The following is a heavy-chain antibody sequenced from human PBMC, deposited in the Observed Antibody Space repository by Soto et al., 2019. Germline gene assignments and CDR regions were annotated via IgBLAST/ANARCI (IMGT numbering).Heavy chain of an antibody. CDR1: GYSFTSYW. CDR3: ARQAKQQLVPTSLYFYYGMDV. CDR2: IDPSDSYT. D-gene: IGHD6-13*01. J-gene: IGHJ6*02. V-gene: IGHV5-10-1*01. Sequence: PGESLKISCKGSGYSFTSYWISWVRQMPGKGLEWMGRIDPSDSYTDYSPSFQGHVTISADKSISTAYLQWSSLKASDTAMDYCARQAKQQLVPTSLYFYYGMDVWGQGTTVTVSS.